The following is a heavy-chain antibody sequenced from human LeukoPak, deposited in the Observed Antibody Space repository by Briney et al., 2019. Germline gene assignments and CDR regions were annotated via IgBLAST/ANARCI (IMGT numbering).Heavy chain of an antibody. Sequence: PSETLSLTCTVTGGSISSNYWSWIRQPPGKGLEWIGYIYYSGSTNYNPSLKSRVTISVDTSKNQFSLKLSSVTAADTAVYYCASLHYDSSGIDYWGQGTLVTVSS. D-gene: IGHD3-22*01. V-gene: IGHV4-59*01. J-gene: IGHJ4*02. CDR3: ASLHYDSSGIDY. CDR1: GGSISSNY. CDR2: IYYSGST.